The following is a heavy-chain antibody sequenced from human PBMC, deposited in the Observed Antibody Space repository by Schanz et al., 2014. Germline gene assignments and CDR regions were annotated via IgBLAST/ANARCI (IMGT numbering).Heavy chain of an antibody. V-gene: IGHV3-33*01. CDR3: ARLDSSSWYPRY. D-gene: IGHD6-13*01. J-gene: IGHJ4*02. CDR2: IGYDGSEK. Sequence: QVQLVESGGGVVQPGRSLRLSCATSGLNFDYYGMNWVRQAPGKGLEWVANIGYDGSEKYYVDSVKGRFTISRDNTRNSLYLQMNSLRVDDTAVYYCARLDSSSWYPRYWGQGTLVTVSS. CDR1: GLNFDYYG.